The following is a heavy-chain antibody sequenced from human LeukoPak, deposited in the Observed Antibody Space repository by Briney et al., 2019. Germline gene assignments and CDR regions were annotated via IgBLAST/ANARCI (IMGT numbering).Heavy chain of an antibody. V-gene: IGHV4-59*01. CDR2: MFYSGTI. J-gene: IGHJ3*02. CDR3: ARGSGSATVTPFDI. Sequence: PSETLSLTCTVSGGSISSYYWSWIRQPPGKGLEWIGSMFYSGTINYNPSLNSRVTISIDTSKSQFSLRLSSVTAADTAVYYCARGSGSATVTPFDIWGPGTMVTVSS. D-gene: IGHD4-17*01. CDR1: GGSISSYY.